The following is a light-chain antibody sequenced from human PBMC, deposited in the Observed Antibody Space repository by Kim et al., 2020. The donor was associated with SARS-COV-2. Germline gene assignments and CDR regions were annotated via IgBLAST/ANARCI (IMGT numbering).Light chain of an antibody. J-gene: IGLJ1*01. V-gene: IGLV2-14*03. CDR1: SSDVVGYSY. CDR2: DVS. Sequence: GQSITISCAGTSSDVVGYSYVSLYQQHPGKAPKLMIYDVSNRPSGVSNRFSGSKSGNTASLTISGLQAEDEADYYCSSYTSSSFYVFGTGTKVTVL. CDR3: SSYTSSSFYV.